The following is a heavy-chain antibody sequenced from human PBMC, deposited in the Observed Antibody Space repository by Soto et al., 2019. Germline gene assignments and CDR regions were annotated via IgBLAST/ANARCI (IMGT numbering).Heavy chain of an antibody. J-gene: IGHJ6*02. CDR2: ISGSSDTI. CDR3: ARDHGGRTWFVGIYYYFGVAV. CDR1: GFTLSSYN. D-gene: IGHD3-10*01. V-gene: IGHV3-48*02. Sequence: ESGGGLVQPGGSLRLSCAASGFTLSSYNMNWVRQAPGKGLEWVSYISGSSDTIYYADSVKGRFTISRDNAKNSLYLQMDSLRDEDTAVYYCARDHGGRTWFVGIYYYFGVAVWGQGTTVTVAS.